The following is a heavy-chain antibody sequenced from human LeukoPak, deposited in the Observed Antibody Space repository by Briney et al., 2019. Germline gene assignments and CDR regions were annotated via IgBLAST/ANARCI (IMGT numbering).Heavy chain of an antibody. J-gene: IGHJ5*02. V-gene: IGHV1-18*01. D-gene: IGHD3-10*01. CDR2: ILASNGNT. CDR1: GYNFTIYG. CDR3: ARDRRLWCGELVPFDP. Sequence: GASVKVSCKASGYNFTIYGISWVRQTPGQGLEWMGWILASNGNTNYAQKLQGRVTMTTDTSTSTAYMELRSLRSDDTAVYYCARDRRLWCGELVPFDPWGQGTLVTVSS.